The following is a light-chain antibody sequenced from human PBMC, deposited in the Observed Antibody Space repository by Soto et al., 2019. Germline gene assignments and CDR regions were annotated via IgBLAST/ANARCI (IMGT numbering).Light chain of an antibody. V-gene: IGKV1-33*01. J-gene: IGKJ5*01. Sequence: DVQMTNSASSLSAKKKDRVTMNRHACQDISNYLNWYQQRLGKAPKLLIYDASNLETGVPSRFSGSGSGTDFTFTISSLQPEDIATCYCRPYDNLPPIPFAQGGRL. CDR2: DAS. CDR3: RPYDNLPPIP. CDR1: QDISNY.